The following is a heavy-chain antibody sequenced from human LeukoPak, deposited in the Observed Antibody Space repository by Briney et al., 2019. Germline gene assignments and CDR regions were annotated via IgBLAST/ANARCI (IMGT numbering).Heavy chain of an antibody. D-gene: IGHD3-22*01. V-gene: IGHV3-15*01. Sequence: PGGSPRPSRAASGFAFSNASMSWVRQAPGKGLEWVGRIKSKTDGGTTDYAAPVKGRFTISRDDSKNTLYLQMNSLKTEDTAVYFCSTGQWLILYVWAQETLVTVSS. CDR1: GFAFSNAS. J-gene: IGHJ4*02. CDR3: STGQWLILYV. CDR2: IKSKTDGGTT.